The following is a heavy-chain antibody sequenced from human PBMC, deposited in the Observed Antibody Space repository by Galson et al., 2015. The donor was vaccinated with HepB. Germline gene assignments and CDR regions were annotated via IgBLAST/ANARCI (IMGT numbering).Heavy chain of an antibody. CDR2: IYYSGST. D-gene: IGHD2-2*01. CDR1: GGSISSGGYY. V-gene: IGHV4-31*03. CDR3: AGYCSSTSCYFGARLGIADV. J-gene: IGHJ6*02. Sequence: TLSLTCTVSGGSISSGGYYWSWIRQHPGKGLEWIGYIYYSGSTYYNPSLKSRVTISVDTSKNQFSLKLSSVTAADTAVYYCAGYCSSTSCYFGARLGIADVWGQGTTVTVSS.